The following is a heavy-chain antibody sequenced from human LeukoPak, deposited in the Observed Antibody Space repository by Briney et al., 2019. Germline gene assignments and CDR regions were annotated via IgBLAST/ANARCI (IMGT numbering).Heavy chain of an antibody. CDR3: AKLGWELETFDY. CDR1: GFTFSSYG. J-gene: IGHJ4*02. V-gene: IGHV3-30*18. Sequence: GGSLRLSCAASGFTFSSYGMHWVRQAPGKGLEWVAVISYDGSNKYYADSVKGRFTISRDNSKNTLYLQMNSLRAEDTAVYYCAKLGWELETFDYWGQGTLVTVSS. CDR2: ISYDGSNK. D-gene: IGHD3-10*01.